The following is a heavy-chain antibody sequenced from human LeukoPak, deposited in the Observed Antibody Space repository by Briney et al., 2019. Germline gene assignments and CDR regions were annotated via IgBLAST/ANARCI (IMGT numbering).Heavy chain of an antibody. Sequence: SETLSLTCSVSGGSVTSYYWNWIRQTPDKGLEWIAYIYHSGLTRYNPSLKSRVTISMDTSKNQISLKVASVTAADTGFYYCARTYDSTAYHLWGHGTQVTVSS. J-gene: IGHJ5*02. CDR1: GGSVTSYY. CDR3: ARTYDSTAYHL. V-gene: IGHV4-59*08. D-gene: IGHD3-22*01. CDR2: IYHSGLT.